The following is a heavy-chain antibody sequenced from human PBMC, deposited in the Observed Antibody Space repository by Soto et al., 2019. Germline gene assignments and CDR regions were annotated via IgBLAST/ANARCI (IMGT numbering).Heavy chain of an antibody. CDR1: GFTIDTYA. J-gene: IGHJ4*02. D-gene: IGHD3-10*01. V-gene: IGHV3-7*03. CDR2: IIKDGSEK. CDR3: ARDWGGLGY. Sequence: PGGSLRLSCAASGFTIDTYAMHWVRQAPGKGLEWVANIIKDGSEKSYVDSVKGRFTISRDNAKNSLYLEMNSLRVEDTAVYYCARDWGGLGYWGQGTLVTVSS.